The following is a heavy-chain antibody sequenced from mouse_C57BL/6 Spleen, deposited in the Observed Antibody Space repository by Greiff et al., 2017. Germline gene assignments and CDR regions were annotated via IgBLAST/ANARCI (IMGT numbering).Heavy chain of an antibody. J-gene: IGHJ2*01. CDR1: GFNIKDYY. CDR3: ASRDYGSSYDGEFDY. CDR2: IDPEDGET. Sequence: VQLQQSGAELVKPGASVKLSCTASGFNIKDYYMHWVKQRTKQGLEWIGRIDPEDGETKFAPKFQGKATITADTSSNTAYLQLSSLTSEDTAVYYCASRDYGSSYDGEFDYWGQGTTLTVSS. V-gene: IGHV14-2*01. D-gene: IGHD1-1*01.